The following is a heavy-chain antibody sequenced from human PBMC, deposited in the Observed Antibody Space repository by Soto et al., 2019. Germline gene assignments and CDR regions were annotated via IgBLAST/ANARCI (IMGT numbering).Heavy chain of an antibody. CDR2: ISSSGSTI. CDR3: ARGYYDSSGYYLPGI. D-gene: IGHD3-22*01. J-gene: IGHJ4*02. Sequence: PGGSLRLSCAAPGFTFSSYEMNWVRQAPGKGLEWVSYISSSGSTIYYADSVKGRFTISRDNAKNSLYLQMNSLRAEDTAVYYCARGYYDSSGYYLPGIWGQGTLVTVSS. CDR1: GFTFSSYE. V-gene: IGHV3-48*03.